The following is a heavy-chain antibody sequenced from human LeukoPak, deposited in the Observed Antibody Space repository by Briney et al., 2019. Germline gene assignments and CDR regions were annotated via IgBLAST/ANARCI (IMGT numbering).Heavy chain of an antibody. Sequence: SETLSLTCAVYGGSFSGYYWSWIRQPPGKGLEWIGEIYHSGTTNYNASLKSRVTISVDKSKNHFSLKLNSVTAADTAVYYCARAWDYYGSGRYFDYWGQGTLVTVSS. CDR2: IYHSGTT. CDR3: ARAWDYYGSGRYFDY. V-gene: IGHV4-34*01. J-gene: IGHJ4*02. CDR1: GGSFSGYY. D-gene: IGHD3-10*01.